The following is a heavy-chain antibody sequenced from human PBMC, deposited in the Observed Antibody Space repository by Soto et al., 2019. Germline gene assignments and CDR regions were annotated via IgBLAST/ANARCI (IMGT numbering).Heavy chain of an antibody. D-gene: IGHD3-22*01. CDR3: ARDFYYDSSGYYYVGY. V-gene: IGHV3-33*01. Sequence: GGSLRLSCAASGFTFSSYGMHWVRQAPGKGLEWVAVIWYDGSNKYYADSVKGRFTISRDNSKNTLYLQMNSLRAEDTAVYYCARDFYYDSSGYYYVGYWGQGTLVTVSS. CDR2: IWYDGSNK. J-gene: IGHJ4*02. CDR1: GFTFSSYG.